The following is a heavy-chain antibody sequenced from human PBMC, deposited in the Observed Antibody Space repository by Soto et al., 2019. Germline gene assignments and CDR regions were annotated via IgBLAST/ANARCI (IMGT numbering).Heavy chain of an antibody. CDR1: GYTFTDYY. Sequence: GASVKVSCKASGYTFTDYYIQWVRQAPGQGLEWMGWINPDRGGADFGGTDYAQKFQGRVTMTSDTSITTAYMVLSRLTSDDTAVYYCARTENTNDMVYWGQGTLVTVSS. CDR3: ARTENTNDMVY. D-gene: IGHD2-8*01. V-gene: IGHV1-2*02. J-gene: IGHJ4*02. CDR2: INPDRGGADFGGT.